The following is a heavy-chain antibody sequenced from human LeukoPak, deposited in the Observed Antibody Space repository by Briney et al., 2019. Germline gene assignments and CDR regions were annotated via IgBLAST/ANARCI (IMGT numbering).Heavy chain of an antibody. V-gene: IGHV5-51*01. D-gene: IGHD3-22*01. CDR2: IYPGDSDT. Sequence: GESLKISCKGSGYSFASNWIAWVCQMPGKGLECMGIIYPGDSDTKYSPSFQGQVTISADKSINTAYLQWSSLKASDTALYYCARHPYSSRYIPPFDYWGQGTLVTVSS. J-gene: IGHJ4*02. CDR1: GYSFASNW. CDR3: ARHPYSSRYIPPFDY.